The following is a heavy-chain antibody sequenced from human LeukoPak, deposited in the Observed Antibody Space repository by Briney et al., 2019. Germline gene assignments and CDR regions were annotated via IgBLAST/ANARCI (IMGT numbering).Heavy chain of an antibody. CDR2: IRYDGSNK. J-gene: IGHJ4*02. D-gene: IGHD3-9*01. CDR3: ANDHSPYYDILTGYRYFDY. V-gene: IGHV3-30*02. CDR1: GFTFSSYG. Sequence: GGSLRLSCAASGFTFSSYGMHWVRQAPGKGLEWVAFIRYDGSNKYYADSVKGRFTISRDNSKNTLYLQMNSLRAEDTAVYYCANDHSPYYDILTGYRYFDYWGQGTLVTVSS.